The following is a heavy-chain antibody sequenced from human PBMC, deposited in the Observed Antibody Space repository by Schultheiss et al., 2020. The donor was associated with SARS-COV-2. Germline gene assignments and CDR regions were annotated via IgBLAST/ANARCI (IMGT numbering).Heavy chain of an antibody. CDR1: GYTFTGYY. CDR2: ISAYNGNT. Sequence: ASVKVSCKASGYTFTGYYMHWVRQAPGQGLEWMGWISAYNGNTNYAQKLQGRVTMTTDTSTSTAYMELRSLRSDDTAVYYCARGGEVGGDGGAYYYYGMDVWGQGTTVTVSS. CDR3: ARGGEVGGDGGAYYYYGMDV. D-gene: IGHD2-21*01. V-gene: IGHV1-18*04. J-gene: IGHJ6*02.